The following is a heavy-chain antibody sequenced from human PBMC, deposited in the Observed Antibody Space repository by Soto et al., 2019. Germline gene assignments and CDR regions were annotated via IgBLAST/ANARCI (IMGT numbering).Heavy chain of an antibody. CDR2: ISAYNGNT. CDR1: GYTFTSYG. Sequence: ASVKVSCKASGYTFTSYGISWVRQAPGQGLEWMGWISAYNGNTNYAQKLQGRVTMTTDTSTSTACMELRSLRSDDTAVYYCARDAGLGSNYDPFEYWGQGTLVTVSS. D-gene: IGHD4-4*01. J-gene: IGHJ4*02. CDR3: ARDAGLGSNYDPFEY. V-gene: IGHV1-18*01.